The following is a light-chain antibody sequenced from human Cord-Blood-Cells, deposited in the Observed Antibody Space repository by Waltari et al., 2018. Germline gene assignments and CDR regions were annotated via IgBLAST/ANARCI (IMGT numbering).Light chain of an antibody. Sequence: SYELTHPPSVSVSPGQTPRITCSGDALPKKYAYWYQQKSGQAPVLVIYEDSKRPSGIPERFSGSSSGTMATLTISGAQVEDEADYYCYSTDSSGNHYVFGTGTKVTVL. CDR1: ALPKKY. J-gene: IGLJ1*01. V-gene: IGLV3-10*01. CDR3: YSTDSSGNHYV. CDR2: EDS.